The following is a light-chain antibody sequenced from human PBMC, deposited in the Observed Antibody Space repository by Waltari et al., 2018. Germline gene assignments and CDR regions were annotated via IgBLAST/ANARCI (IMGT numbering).Light chain of an antibody. Sequence: EIVLTQSPGTLSLSPGETATLPCRASQSVKSEYLTWYQQKPGQAPRLLVYGASSRAPGIPDRFSGSGSRTDFTLTSRRLEPEDFAVFYCLQWGASQWTFGQGTRVEVK. V-gene: IGKV3-20*01. J-gene: IGKJ1*01. CDR2: GAS. CDR3: LQWGASQWT. CDR1: QSVKSEY.